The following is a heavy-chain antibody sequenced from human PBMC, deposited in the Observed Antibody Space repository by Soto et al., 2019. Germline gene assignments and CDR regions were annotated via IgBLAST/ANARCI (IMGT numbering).Heavy chain of an antibody. CDR1: GGSISSGDYY. CDR3: AREGAMVRGVVTPGALDY. J-gene: IGHJ4*02. CDR2: IYYSGST. Sequence: SETLSLTCTVSGGSISSGDYYWSWIRQPPGKGLEWIGYIYYSGSTYYNPSLKSRVTISVDTSKNQFSLKLSSVTAADTAVYYCAREGAMVRGVVTPGALDYWGQGXLVTVYS. V-gene: IGHV4-30-4*01. D-gene: IGHD3-10*01.